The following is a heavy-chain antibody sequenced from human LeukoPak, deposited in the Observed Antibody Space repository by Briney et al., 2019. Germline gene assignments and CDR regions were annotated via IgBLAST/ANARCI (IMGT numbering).Heavy chain of an antibody. J-gene: IGHJ4*02. CDR3: AKRVGANSGPFDS. V-gene: IGHV3-23*01. D-gene: IGHD4/OR15-4a*01. Sequence: GGSLRLSCAASGFTFSSCAVNWVRQAPGEGLEWVSSIRGGGVKTYYADSVQGRFTISRDDSRNTPYLQMNSLRAEDTAVYYCAKRVGANSGPFDSWGQGVLVTVSS. CDR1: GFTFSSCA. CDR2: IRGGGVKT.